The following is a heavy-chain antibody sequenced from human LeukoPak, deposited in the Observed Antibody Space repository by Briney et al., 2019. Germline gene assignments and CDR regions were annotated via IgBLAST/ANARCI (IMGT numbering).Heavy chain of an antibody. Sequence: PSETLSLTCTVSGGSISSYYWSWIRQPPGKGLEWIGYIYTNGSTNYNPSLKSRVTISVDTSKNQFSLKLSSVTAADTAVYYCERLVAAQPYYYMDVWGKGTTVTVSS. V-gene: IGHV4-4*09. CDR3: ERLVAAQPYYYMDV. CDR1: GGSISSYY. CDR2: IYTNGST. J-gene: IGHJ6*03. D-gene: IGHD2-15*01.